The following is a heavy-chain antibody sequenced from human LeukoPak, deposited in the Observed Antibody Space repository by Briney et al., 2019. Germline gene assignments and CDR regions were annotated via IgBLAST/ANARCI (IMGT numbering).Heavy chain of an antibody. J-gene: IGHJ6*04. V-gene: IGHV1-69*06. Sequence: SVKVSRKASGGTFSSYAISWVRQAPGQGLEWMGGIIPIFGTANYAQKFQGRVTITADKSTSTAYMELSSLRSEDTAVYYCAYRYGSGSLSYYYYGMDVWGKGTTVTVSS. CDR1: GGTFSSYA. CDR2: IIPIFGTA. D-gene: IGHD3-10*01. CDR3: AYRYGSGSLSYYYYGMDV.